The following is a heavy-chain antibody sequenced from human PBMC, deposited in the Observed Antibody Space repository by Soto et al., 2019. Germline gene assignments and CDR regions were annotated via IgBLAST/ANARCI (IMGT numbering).Heavy chain of an antibody. CDR3: ARDYGGNSLWFDY. D-gene: IGHD4-17*01. CDR1: GFTFSSYS. V-gene: IGHV3-21*01. J-gene: IGHJ4*02. CDR2: ISSSSSYI. Sequence: EVQLVESGGGLVKPGGSLRLSCAASGFTFSSYSMNWVRQAPGKGLEWVSSISSSSSYIYYADSVKGRFTISRDNAKNSLYLQMNSLRAEDTAVYHYARDYGGNSLWFDYWGQGTLVTVSS.